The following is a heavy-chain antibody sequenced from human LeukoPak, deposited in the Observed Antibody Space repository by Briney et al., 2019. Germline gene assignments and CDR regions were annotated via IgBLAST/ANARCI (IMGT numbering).Heavy chain of an antibody. D-gene: IGHD3-10*01. Sequence: SETLSLTCTVSGGSISNYYWNWIRQSAGKGLEWIGRIYISGSTDYNPSLRSRVTMSVDASKNQFSLKLRSVTAADTAVYYCARDPFKSSSDSWGQGSLVTISS. CDR1: GGSISNYY. CDR2: IYISGST. V-gene: IGHV4-4*07. CDR3: ARDPFKSSSDS. J-gene: IGHJ4*02.